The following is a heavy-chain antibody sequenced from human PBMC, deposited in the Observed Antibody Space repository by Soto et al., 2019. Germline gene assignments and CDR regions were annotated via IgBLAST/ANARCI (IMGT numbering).Heavy chain of an antibody. CDR3: ARDRLHSSSWYHYYYYGMDV. J-gene: IGHJ6*02. CDR1: GFTFSSYS. CDR2: ISSSSSYI. Sequence: EVQLVESGGGLVKPGGSLRLSCAASGFTFSSYSMNWVRQAPGKGLEWVSSISSSSSYIYYADSVKGRFTISRDNAKNSLYLQMNSLRAEDTAVYYCARDRLHSSSWYHYYYYGMDVWGQGTTVTVSS. V-gene: IGHV3-21*01. D-gene: IGHD6-13*01.